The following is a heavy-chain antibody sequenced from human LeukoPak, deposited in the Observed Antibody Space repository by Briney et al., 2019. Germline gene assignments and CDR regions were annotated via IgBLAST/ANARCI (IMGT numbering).Heavy chain of an antibody. D-gene: IGHD3-10*01. CDR2: INQDASEK. CDR3: ASYYYGSGTSLGY. J-gene: IGHJ4*02. CDR1: GLTFSGYW. V-gene: IGHV3-7*01. Sequence: GGSLRLSCVVSGLTFSGYWVTWVRQAPGKGLEWVANINQDASEKYYVESVKGRFAISRDNAKNSLYLQMNSLRAEDTAVYYCASYYYGSGTSLGYWGQGTLVTVSS.